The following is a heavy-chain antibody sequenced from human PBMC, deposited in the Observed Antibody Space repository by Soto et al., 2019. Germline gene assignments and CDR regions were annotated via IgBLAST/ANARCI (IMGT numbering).Heavy chain of an antibody. Sequence: SETLSLTCTVSGGSVSSGRYYWSWIRQPPGKGLEWIGYIYYSGSTNYNPSLKSRVTISVDTSKNQFSLKLSSVTAADTTVYYCARDNYGGNSFVDYWGQGTLVTVSS. CDR2: IYYSGST. J-gene: IGHJ4*02. CDR1: GGSVSSGRYY. CDR3: ARDNYGGNSFVDY. D-gene: IGHD4-17*01. V-gene: IGHV4-61*01.